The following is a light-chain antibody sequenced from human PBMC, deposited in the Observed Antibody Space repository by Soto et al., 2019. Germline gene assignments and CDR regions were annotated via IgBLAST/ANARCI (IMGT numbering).Light chain of an antibody. J-gene: IGKJ1*01. Sequence: DIQMTQSPSTLSASVGDRVTITCRASQSISSWVAWYQQKPGKGPKLLIYKASHLESGVPSRFSGSGSGTEFPLTISSLQPGDFATYYCQHYNTYPWTFGHGTKVDIK. V-gene: IGKV1-5*03. CDR3: QHYNTYPWT. CDR2: KAS. CDR1: QSISSW.